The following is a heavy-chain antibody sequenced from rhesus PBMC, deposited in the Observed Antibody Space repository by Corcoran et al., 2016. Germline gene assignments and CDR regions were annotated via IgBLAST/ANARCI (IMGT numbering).Heavy chain of an antibody. D-gene: IGHD3-9*01. Sequence: QVQLQESGPGLVKPSETLSLTCAVSGASVSDAYYWSWIRQSPGKGLEWIGNVYGSGGGTNDNPSLTNRVTISIDTSKNHFSLRLSSVTAADTAVYYCAGTSNFFDYWGQGVLVTVSS. CDR2: VYGSGGGT. V-gene: IGHV4-106*01. CDR1: GASVSDAYY. J-gene: IGHJ4*01. CDR3: AGTSNFFDY.